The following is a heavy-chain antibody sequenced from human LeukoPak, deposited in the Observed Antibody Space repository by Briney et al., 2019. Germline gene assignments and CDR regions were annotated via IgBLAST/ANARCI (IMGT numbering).Heavy chain of an antibody. D-gene: IGHD2-15*01. V-gene: IGHV4-34*01. CDR2: INHSGST. CDR3: AGGRDIVVSY. J-gene: IGHJ4*02. Sequence: PSETLSLTCAVYGGSFSGYYWSWIRQPPGKGLEWIGEINHSGSTNYNPSLKSRVTISVDTSKNQFSLKLSSVTAADTAVYYCAGGRDIVVSYWGQGTLVTVSS. CDR1: GGSFSGYY.